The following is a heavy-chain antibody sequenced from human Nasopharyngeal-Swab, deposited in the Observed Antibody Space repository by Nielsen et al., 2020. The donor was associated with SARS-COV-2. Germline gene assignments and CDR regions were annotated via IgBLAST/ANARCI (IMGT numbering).Heavy chain of an antibody. CDR1: GFTFSSYW. Sequence: GESLKISCAASGFTFSSYWMGWVRQAPGKGLEWVANIKQDGSEKYYVDSVKGQFTISRDNAKNSLYLQMNSLRAEDTAVYYCARDNFDWDRRNDAFDIWGQGTMVTVSS. CDR2: IKQDGSEK. J-gene: IGHJ3*02. CDR3: ARDNFDWDRRNDAFDI. V-gene: IGHV3-7*01. D-gene: IGHD3-9*01.